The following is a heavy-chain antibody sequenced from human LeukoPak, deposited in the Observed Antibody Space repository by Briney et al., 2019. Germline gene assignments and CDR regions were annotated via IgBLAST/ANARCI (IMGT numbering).Heavy chain of an antibody. CDR2: TNQYGSEK. CDR1: GFSFSSYW. J-gene: IGHJ4*02. Sequence: GGSLRLSRAASGFSFSSYWMSWVRQAPGKGLEWVANTNQYGSEKYYVDSVKGRFTISRDNAKNSLYVQMNSLRAEDTAVYYCASALGAHYFDYWGRGTLVTVSS. V-gene: IGHV3-7*05. CDR3: ASALGAHYFDY. D-gene: IGHD1-26*01.